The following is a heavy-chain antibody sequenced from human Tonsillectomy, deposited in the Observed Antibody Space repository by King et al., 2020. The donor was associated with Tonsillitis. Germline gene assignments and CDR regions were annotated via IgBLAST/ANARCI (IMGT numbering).Heavy chain of an antibody. CDR1: GFTFSSFA. CDR2: ISGSGDST. CDR3: AKGFSGVYRAFDF. V-gene: IGHV3-23*04. Sequence: QLVQSGGGLVQPGGSLRLSCAASGFTFSSFAMNWVRQAPGKGLEWVSAISGSGDSTYFADSVKGRFTISRDDSKNTLYLVMNSLRAEDTAVYYCAKGFSGVYRAFDFWGQGTMVTVSS. D-gene: IGHD6-13*01. J-gene: IGHJ3*01.